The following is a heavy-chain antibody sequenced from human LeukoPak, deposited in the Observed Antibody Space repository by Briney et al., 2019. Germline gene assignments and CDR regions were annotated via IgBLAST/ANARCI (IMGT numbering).Heavy chain of an antibody. CDR3: ARDYGGNSGWFDP. D-gene: IGHD4-23*01. J-gene: IGHJ5*02. Sequence: ASVKVSCKASGGTFSSYAISWVRQAPGQGLEWMGGIIPIFGTANYAQKFQGRVTLTRSTSISTAYMELRSLTSEDTAVYYCARDYGGNSGWFDPWGQGTLVTVSS. CDR1: GGTFSSYA. CDR2: IIPIFGTA. V-gene: IGHV1-69*05.